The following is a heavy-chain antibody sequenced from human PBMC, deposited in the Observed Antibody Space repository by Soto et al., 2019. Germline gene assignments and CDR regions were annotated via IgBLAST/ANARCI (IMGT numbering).Heavy chain of an antibody. CDR1: GYTFTSYH. J-gene: IGHJ6*02. CDR2: INPNGGTT. D-gene: IGHD2-8*01. Sequence: ASVKVSCKASGYTFTSYHMHWVRQAPGHGLEWMGIINPNGGTTNYAQKFQGRVTITRDTSTTTVYMELSSLRSDDTAVYYCARESTVVLMVYAIRGYYGMDVWG. V-gene: IGHV1-46*01. CDR3: ARESTVVLMVYAIRGYYGMDV.